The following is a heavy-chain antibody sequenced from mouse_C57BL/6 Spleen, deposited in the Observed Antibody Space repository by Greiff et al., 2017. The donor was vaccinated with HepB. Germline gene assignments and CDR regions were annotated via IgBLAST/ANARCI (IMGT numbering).Heavy chain of an antibody. V-gene: IGHV5-12*01. J-gene: IGHJ2*01. Sequence: EVQRVESGGGLVQPGGSLKLSCAASGFTFSDYYMYWVRQTPEKRLEWVAYISNGGGSTYYPDTVKGRFTISRDNAKNTLYLQMSRLKSEDTAMYYCARQNSGDYFDYWGQGTTLTVSS. CDR3: ARQNSGDYFDY. CDR1: GFTFSDYY. CDR2: ISNGGGST.